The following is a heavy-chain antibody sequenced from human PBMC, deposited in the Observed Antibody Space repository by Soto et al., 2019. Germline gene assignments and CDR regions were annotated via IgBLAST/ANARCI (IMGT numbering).Heavy chain of an antibody. CDR1: GFTFSNAW. CDR3: TTADFNYYGSGRYYYYYYGMDV. J-gene: IGHJ6*02. Sequence: EVQLVESGGGLVKPGGSLRLSCAASGFTFSNAWMNWVRQAPGKGLEWVGRIKSKTDGGTTDYAAPVKGRFTISRAHSQNTLYLQMNSLKPEHTAVYYCTTADFNYYGSGRYYYYYYGMDVWGQGTTVTVSS. V-gene: IGHV3-15*07. CDR2: IKSKTDGGTT. D-gene: IGHD3-10*01.